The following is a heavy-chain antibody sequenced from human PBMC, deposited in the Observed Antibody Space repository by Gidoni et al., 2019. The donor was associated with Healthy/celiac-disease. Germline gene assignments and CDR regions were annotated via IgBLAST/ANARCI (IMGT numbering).Heavy chain of an antibody. CDR2: IWYDGSNK. V-gene: IGHV3-33*01. D-gene: IGHD1-26*01. Sequence: QVQLVESGGGVVQPGRSLRLSCAASGFTFSSYGMHWVRQAPGKGLEWVAVIWYDGSNKYYADSVKGRFTISRDNSKNTLYLQMNSLRAEDTAVYYCARDIVGATDPGYWGQGTLVTVSS. CDR3: ARDIVGATDPGY. J-gene: IGHJ4*02. CDR1: GFTFSSYG.